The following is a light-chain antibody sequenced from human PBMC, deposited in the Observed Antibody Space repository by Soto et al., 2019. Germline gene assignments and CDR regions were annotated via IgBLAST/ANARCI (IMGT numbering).Light chain of an antibody. J-gene: IGKJ5*01. CDR1: QSLVHSDGIAY. V-gene: IGKV2-30*02. CDR2: KVS. Sequence: EVVMTQSPLSLLVTFGEPASISCRANQSLVHSDGIAYFSWFQQRPGRSPRRLIYKVSNRDSGVPARFSGSGSGTDFALKISRVEAEDVGVYYCMQGTHWPITFGQGTRLEI. CDR3: MQGTHWPIT.